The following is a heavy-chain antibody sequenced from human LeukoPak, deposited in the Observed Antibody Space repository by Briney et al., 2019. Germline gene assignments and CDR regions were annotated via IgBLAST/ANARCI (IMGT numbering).Heavy chain of an antibody. D-gene: IGHD3-10*01. V-gene: IGHV3-30-3*01. CDR3: ARGRDSGSFIIDY. J-gene: IGHJ4*02. Sequence: PGGSLRLSCAGSGFTFASYAVHWVRQAPGKRLEWVAFISSDGTTEHYRDSVKGRFTLSRDNSKNTLSLQMNSLETEDTAVYYCARGRDSGSFIIDYWGQGTLVTVSS. CDR2: ISSDGTTE. CDR1: GFTFASYA.